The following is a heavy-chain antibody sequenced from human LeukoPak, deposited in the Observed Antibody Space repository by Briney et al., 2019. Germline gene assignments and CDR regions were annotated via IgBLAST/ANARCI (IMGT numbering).Heavy chain of an antibody. Sequence: PGGSLRLSCAASGFTFSSYGMHWVRQAPGKGLEWVAVISYDGSNKYYADSVKGRFTISRDNSKNTLYLQMNSLRAEDTAVYYCAKDTPVYDSSGWYGIDPWGQGTLVTVSS. J-gene: IGHJ5*02. CDR1: GFTFSSYG. CDR3: AKDTPVYDSSGWYGIDP. CDR2: ISYDGSNK. D-gene: IGHD6-19*01. V-gene: IGHV3-30*18.